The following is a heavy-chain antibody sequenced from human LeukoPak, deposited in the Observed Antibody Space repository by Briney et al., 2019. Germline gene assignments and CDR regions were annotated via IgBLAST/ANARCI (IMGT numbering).Heavy chain of an antibody. CDR1: GYTFTGYY. Sequence: GASVKVSCKASGYTFTGYYMHWVRQAPGQGLEWMGWINPNSGGTNYAQKFQGRVTMTRDTSISTAYMELSRLRSDDTAVYYCAREGDIVATLGYYYGMDVWGQGTTVTVSS. D-gene: IGHD5-12*01. V-gene: IGHV1-2*02. J-gene: IGHJ6*02. CDR3: AREGDIVATLGYYYGMDV. CDR2: INPNSGGT.